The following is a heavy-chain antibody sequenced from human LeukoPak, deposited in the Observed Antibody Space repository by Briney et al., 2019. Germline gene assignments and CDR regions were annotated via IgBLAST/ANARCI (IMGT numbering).Heavy chain of an antibody. CDR1: GFTFSSYW. J-gene: IGHJ4*02. CDR2: IKQDGSEK. Sequence: PGGTLRLSCAASGFTFSSYWMSWVRQAPGKGLEWLANIKQDGSEKDYVDCVKGRFTISRDNAKNSLYLQMNSLRAEDTAVYYCARDVMITFGGVIVMYYFDYWGQGTLVTVSS. CDR3: ARDVMITFGGVIVMYYFDY. D-gene: IGHD3-16*02. V-gene: IGHV3-7*01.